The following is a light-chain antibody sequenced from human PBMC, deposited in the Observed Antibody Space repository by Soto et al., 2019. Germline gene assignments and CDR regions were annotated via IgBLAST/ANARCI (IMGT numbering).Light chain of an antibody. Sequence: DIQMTQSPSSLSASVGGRVVISCRASQGISNYLAWYQQKPGKVPKLLIYAASTLQSGVPSRFSGSGSGTDFTLTISSLQPEDVATYYCQKYNSAPHTFGQGTKLEIK. CDR3: QKYNSAPHT. J-gene: IGKJ2*01. CDR2: AAS. CDR1: QGISNY. V-gene: IGKV1-27*01.